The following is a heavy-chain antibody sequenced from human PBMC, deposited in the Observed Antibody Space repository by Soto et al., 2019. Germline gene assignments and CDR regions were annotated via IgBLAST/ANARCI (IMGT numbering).Heavy chain of an antibody. CDR1: GFTFSSYA. CDR2: ISGSGGST. CDR3: AKDPRALPFLEWPNDY. J-gene: IGHJ4*02. V-gene: IGHV3-23*01. Sequence: GGSLRLSCAASGFTFSSYAMSWVRQAPGKGLEWVSAISGSGGSTYYADSVKGRFTISRDNSKNTLYLQMNSLRAEDTAVYYCAKDPRALPFLEWPNDYWGQGTLVTVSS. D-gene: IGHD3-3*01.